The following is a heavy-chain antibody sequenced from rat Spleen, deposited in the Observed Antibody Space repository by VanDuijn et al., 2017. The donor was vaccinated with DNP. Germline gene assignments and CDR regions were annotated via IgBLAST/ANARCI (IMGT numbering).Heavy chain of an antibody. CDR3: ARDNNYFDY. CDR2: IWTGGST. Sequence: QVQLKESGPGLVQPSQTLSLTCTVSGFSLTSYNVHWVRQPTGKGLEWMGIIWTGGSTDYNSALKSRLSISRDTSKSQVFLKMNNLQTEDIATYYCARDNNYFDYWGQGVMVTVSS. V-gene: IGHV2-30*01. D-gene: IGHD1-10*01. CDR1: GFSLTSYN. J-gene: IGHJ2*01.